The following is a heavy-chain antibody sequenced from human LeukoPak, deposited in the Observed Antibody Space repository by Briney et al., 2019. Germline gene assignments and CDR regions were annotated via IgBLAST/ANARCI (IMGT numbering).Heavy chain of an antibody. CDR1: GGSISSSSYD. Sequence: PSETLSLTCTVSGGSISSSSYDWGCLRQPPGKGLERIGSFYSARSTYYYPSVKSRVTIPVNTSKNQFSLKLSSVTAADMAVCYWARGSLADDYPGWDFDHWGRGTLVTVSS. CDR2: FYSARST. J-gene: IGHJ2*01. CDR3: ARGSLADDYPGWDFDH. D-gene: IGHD5-24*01. V-gene: IGHV4-39*07.